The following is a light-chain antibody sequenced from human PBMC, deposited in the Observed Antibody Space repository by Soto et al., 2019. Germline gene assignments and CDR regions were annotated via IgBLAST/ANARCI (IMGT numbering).Light chain of an antibody. CDR1: SSNIGSNT. CDR3: AAWDDSLNGHEV. J-gene: IGLJ2*01. V-gene: IGLV1-44*01. Sequence: QSALTQPPSASGTPGQRVTISCSGSSSNIGSNTVNWYQQLPGTAPKLLIHNNNQRPSGVPDRISSSKSGTSASLAISGLQSEDEADYYCAAWDDSLNGHEVFGGGTKVTVL. CDR2: NNN.